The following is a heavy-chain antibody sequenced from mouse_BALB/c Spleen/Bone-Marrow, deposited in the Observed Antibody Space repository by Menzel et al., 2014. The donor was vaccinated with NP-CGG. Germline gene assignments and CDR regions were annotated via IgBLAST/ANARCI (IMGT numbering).Heavy chain of an antibody. J-gene: IGHJ1*01. CDR1: GYTFSGYW. D-gene: IGHD2-1*01. Sequence: QVQLQQPGAELMKPGASVKISCKATGYTFSGYWIEWVKQRPGHGHEWTGEILPGSASNKYNEKFKGKVTFIADTSSNTACLQLSSLTSEDSAVYYCARRYGKGWYFDVWGAGTTVTVSS. CDR2: ILPGSASN. CDR3: ARRYGKGWYFDV. V-gene: IGHV1-9*01.